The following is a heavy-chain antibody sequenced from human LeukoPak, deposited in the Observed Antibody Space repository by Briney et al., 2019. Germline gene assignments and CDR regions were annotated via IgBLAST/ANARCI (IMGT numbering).Heavy chain of an antibody. CDR2: IYPGDSDT. D-gene: IGHD3-22*01. V-gene: IGHV5-51*01. CDR1: GYSFTSYW. Sequence: GESLKISCKGSGYSFTSYWIGWVRQMPGKGLEWMGIIYPGDSDTRYSPSFQGQVTISADKSISTAYLQWSSLKASDTAMYYCARQMPAQYYYDSSGYQPFDYWGQGTLVTVSS. J-gene: IGHJ4*02. CDR3: ARQMPAQYYYDSSGYQPFDY.